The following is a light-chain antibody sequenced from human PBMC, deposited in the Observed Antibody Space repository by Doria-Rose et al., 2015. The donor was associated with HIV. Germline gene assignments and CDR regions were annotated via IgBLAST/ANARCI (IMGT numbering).Light chain of an antibody. CDR3: HQYGTSWT. CDR2: DGS. V-gene: IGKV3-20*01. Sequence: TQSPGTLSLSPGERATLSCRASQSFSSTYLAWYQQKPGQAPSLLIYDGSTRATGIPDGFRASGSGTDFTLTINRLEPEDFALYYCHQYGTSWTFGQGTKVEI. CDR1: QSFSSTY. J-gene: IGKJ1*01.